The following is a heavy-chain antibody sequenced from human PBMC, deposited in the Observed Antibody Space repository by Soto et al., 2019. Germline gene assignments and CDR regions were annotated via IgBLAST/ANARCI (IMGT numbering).Heavy chain of an antibody. CDR2: ISYDGSNK. CDR3: ARGAEYQLLDRDYFYGMDV. Sequence: SGGGVVQPGRSLRLSCAASAFTLSIHGMHWVRQAPGKGLEWVAVISYDGSNKYYADSVRGRFTISRDNSKNTLFLQMNSLRPEDTAVYYCARGAEYQLLDRDYFYGMDVWGQGTTVSVSS. V-gene: IGHV3-30*03. J-gene: IGHJ6*02. CDR1: AFTLSIHG. D-gene: IGHD2-2*02.